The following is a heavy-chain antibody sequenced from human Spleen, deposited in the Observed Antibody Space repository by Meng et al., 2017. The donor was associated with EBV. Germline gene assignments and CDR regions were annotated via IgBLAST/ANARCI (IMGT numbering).Heavy chain of an antibody. CDR1: GGPFSSYI. CDR2: MIPISGTP. D-gene: IGHD2-15*01. V-gene: IGHV1-69*01. Sequence: GQVWQSGAEGKEPGSMVRVSCKASGGPFSSYILSWVRQAPGQGLEWMGGMIPISGTPNYAQKFQGRVTITADETASTAYMELRSLRSEDTAVYYCARRYCSAGTCFADYWGQGTLVTVSS. J-gene: IGHJ4*02. CDR3: ARRYCSAGTCFADY.